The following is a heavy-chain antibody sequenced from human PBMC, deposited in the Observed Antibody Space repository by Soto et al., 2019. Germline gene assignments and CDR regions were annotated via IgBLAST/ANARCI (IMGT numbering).Heavy chain of an antibody. J-gene: IGHJ3*02. CDR2: ILPIFGTA. CDR3: ARGHEYGGNSDAFDI. V-gene: IGHV1-69*15. Sequence: QVQLVQSGAEVKKPGSSVKVSCKASGGTFSTSSINWVRQAPGQRPEWMGNILPIFGTADYAQKFQGRVTXTXXXSXXTASMELRSLLSADPAVYYCARGHEYGGNSDAFDIWGQGTVVTVSS. D-gene: IGHD4-17*01. CDR1: GGTFSTSS.